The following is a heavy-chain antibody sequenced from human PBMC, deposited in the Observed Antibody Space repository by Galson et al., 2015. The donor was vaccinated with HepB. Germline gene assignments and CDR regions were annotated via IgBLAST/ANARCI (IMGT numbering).Heavy chain of an antibody. CDR2: INPSSGST. Sequence: SVKVSCKASGYTFISYYIHWVRQAPGQGLEWMGIINPSSGSTVYTQKFQGRVTMTRDTSTNTVYMDLSSLRSEDTALFYCTRGGVARGVESSWGYFDYWGQGTLVTVSS. CDR1: GYTFISYY. J-gene: IGHJ4*02. D-gene: IGHD2-15*01. CDR3: TRGGVARGVESSWGYFDY. V-gene: IGHV1-46*03.